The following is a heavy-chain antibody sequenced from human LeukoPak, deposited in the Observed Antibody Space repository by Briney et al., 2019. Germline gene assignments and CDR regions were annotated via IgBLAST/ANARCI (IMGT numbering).Heavy chain of an antibody. Sequence: GSLRLSYAASGFTVSSNYMSWVRQAPGKGLEWVSVIYSGGSTYYADSVKGRFTISRDNSKNTLYLQMNSLRAEDTAVYYCARDHKAYYYDSSGYYLDYWGQGTLVTVSS. V-gene: IGHV3-53*01. CDR2: IYSGGST. CDR1: GFTVSSNY. J-gene: IGHJ4*02. CDR3: ARDHKAYYYDSSGYYLDY. D-gene: IGHD3-22*01.